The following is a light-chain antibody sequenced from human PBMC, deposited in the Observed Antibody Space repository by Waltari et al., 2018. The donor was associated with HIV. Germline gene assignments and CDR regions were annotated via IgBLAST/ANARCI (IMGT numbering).Light chain of an antibody. Sequence: QSALTQPASVSGSPGKSITISCLGSSSDIRAYNFVSWYQQRPGKAPNLMIYEVSDRPSGSSNRFSGSKSGITASLTISGLQADDEADYYCASYTRSGILLFGGGTRLTVL. CDR2: EVS. CDR1: SSDIRAYNF. J-gene: IGLJ2*01. V-gene: IGLV2-14*01. CDR3: ASYTRSGILL.